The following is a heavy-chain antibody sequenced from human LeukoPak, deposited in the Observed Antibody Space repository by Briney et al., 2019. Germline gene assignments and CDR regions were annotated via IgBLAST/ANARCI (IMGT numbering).Heavy chain of an antibody. V-gene: IGHV4-39*07. D-gene: IGHD6-13*01. J-gene: IGHJ3*02. CDR1: GGSISSSSYY. CDR3: ARTISGWYSDAFDI. CDR2: IYYSGST. Sequence: PSETLSLTCTVSGGSISSSSYYWGWIRQPPGKGLEWIGSIYYSGSTYYNPSLKSRVTISVDTSKNQFSLKLSSVTAADTAVYYCARTISGWYSDAFDIWGQGTMVTVSS.